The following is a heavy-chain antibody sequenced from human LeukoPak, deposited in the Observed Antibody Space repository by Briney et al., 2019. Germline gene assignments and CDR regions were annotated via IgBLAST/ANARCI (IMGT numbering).Heavy chain of an antibody. CDR2: IYYRGSP. CDR1: GGSISSSSYY. V-gene: IGHV4-39*01. D-gene: IGHD3-10*01. J-gene: IGHJ5*02. Sequence: SETLSLTCTVSGGSISSSSYYWGWIRQPPGKGLEWIGSIYYRGSPYYNPSLKSRVTISVDTSKKQFSLKLSSVTAADTAVYYCARHVGFITMVRGVINNNWFDPWGQGTLVTVSS. CDR3: ARHVGFITMVRGVINNNWFDP.